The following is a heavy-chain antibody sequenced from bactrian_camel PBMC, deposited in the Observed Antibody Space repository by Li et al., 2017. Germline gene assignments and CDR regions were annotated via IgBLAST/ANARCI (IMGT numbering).Heavy chain of an antibody. CDR1: GFAFSDYA. V-gene: IGHV3S40*01. Sequence: VQLVESGGGLVQPGGSLRLSCATSGFAFSDYAMSWVRQAPGKGLEWVSGINSGGGSTYYADSVKGRFTISKGKPEDTVYLQMNSLKPEDTAMYFCNTQGSGCVRTAGNSRFRPGPLGSWGQGTQVTVS. J-gene: IGHJ6*01. CDR3: NTQGSGCVRTAGNSRFRPGPLGS. CDR2: INSGGGST. D-gene: IGHD3*01.